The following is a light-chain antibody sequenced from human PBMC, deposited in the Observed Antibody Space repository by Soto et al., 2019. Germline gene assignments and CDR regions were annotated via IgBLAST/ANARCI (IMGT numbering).Light chain of an antibody. J-gene: IGLJ1*01. CDR3: SSYTRDSTHV. Sequence: QSALTQPASVSGSPGQSITISCTGTSADIGLYNFVSWYQQHPGKAPKLLIHEVTIRPSGVSNRFSGSKSGNTASLSISGLQAEDEADYYCSSYTRDSTHVFGTGTKLTVL. CDR1: SADIGLYNF. V-gene: IGLV2-14*01. CDR2: EVT.